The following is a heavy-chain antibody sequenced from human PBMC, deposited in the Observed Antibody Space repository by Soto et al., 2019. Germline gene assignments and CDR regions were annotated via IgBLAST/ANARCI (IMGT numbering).Heavy chain of an antibody. D-gene: IGHD5-18*01. CDR2: IYYSGST. CDR1: GGSISSSSYY. CDR3: ARDNGYSYGYTLDH. Sequence: PSETLSLTCTVSGGSISSSSYYWGWIRQPPGKGLEWIGYIYYSGSTNYNPSLKSRVTISVDTSKNQFSLKLSSVTAADTAVYYCARDNGYSYGYTLDHWGQGTLVTSPQ. V-gene: IGHV4-39*07. J-gene: IGHJ4*02.